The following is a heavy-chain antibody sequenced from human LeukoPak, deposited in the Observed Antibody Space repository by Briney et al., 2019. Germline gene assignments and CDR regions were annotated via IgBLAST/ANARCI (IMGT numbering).Heavy chain of an antibody. CDR1: GFTFSSYA. Sequence: GGSLRLSCAASGFTFSSYAMSWVRQAPGKGLEWVSAISSSGGSTYYADSVKGRFTISRDNSKNTLYLQMNSLRAEDTAVYYCARDVGGAGSYWGQGTLVTVSS. J-gene: IGHJ4*02. CDR2: ISSSGGST. V-gene: IGHV3-23*01. D-gene: IGHD3-10*01. CDR3: ARDVGGAGSY.